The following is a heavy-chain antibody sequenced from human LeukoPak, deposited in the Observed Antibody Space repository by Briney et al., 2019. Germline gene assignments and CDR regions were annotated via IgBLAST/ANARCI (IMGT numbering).Heavy chain of an antibody. CDR1: GFTFSSYW. V-gene: IGHV3-74*01. J-gene: IGHJ4*02. CDR3: ARGGYSYGRVDY. Sequence: PGGSLRLSCAASGFTFSSYWMHWVRQAPGKGLVWASRINSDGSSTSYADSVKGRFTISRDNAKNTLYLQMNSLRAEDTAVYYCARGGYSYGRVDYWGQGALVTVSS. D-gene: IGHD5-18*01. CDR2: INSDGSST.